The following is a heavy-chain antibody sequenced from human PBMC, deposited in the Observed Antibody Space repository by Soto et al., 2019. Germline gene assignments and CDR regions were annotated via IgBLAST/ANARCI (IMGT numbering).Heavy chain of an antibody. V-gene: IGHV3-21*06. CDR2: TSSTTNYI. CDR1: GFTFTRYS. CDR3: ARESEDLTSNFDY. Sequence: GGSLRLSCAASGFTFTRYSMNWVRQAPGKGLEWVSSTSSTTNYIYYGDSMKGRFTISRDNAKNSLYLEMNSLRAEDTAVYYCARESEDLTSNFDYWGQGTRVTVSS. J-gene: IGHJ4*02.